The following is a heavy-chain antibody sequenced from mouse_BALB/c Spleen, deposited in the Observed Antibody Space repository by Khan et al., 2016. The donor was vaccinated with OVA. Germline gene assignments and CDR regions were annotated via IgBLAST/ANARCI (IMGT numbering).Heavy chain of an antibody. D-gene: IGHD4-1*01. Sequence: VQLKQSGADLVRSGASVKLSCIASGFNIRHYYLHWVKQRPEQGLEWIGWIDPDNGDIEYDPKFQGKATMTADTSSNTAYLQLSSLTSEDTAVYYCTTGWGYAMDYWGQGTSVTVSS. CDR1: GFNIRHYY. CDR3: TTGWGYAMDY. CDR2: IDPDNGDI. J-gene: IGHJ4*01. V-gene: IGHV14-4*02.